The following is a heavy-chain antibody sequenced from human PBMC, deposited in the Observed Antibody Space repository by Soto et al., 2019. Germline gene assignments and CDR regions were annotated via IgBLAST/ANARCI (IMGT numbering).Heavy chain of an antibody. Sequence: LRLSCAASGFTFSSYWMHWVRQAPGKGLVWVSRINSDGSSTSYADSVKGRFTIPRDNAKNTLYLQMNSLRAEDTAVYYCARGGIAAAGHKNYYYYYGMDVWGQGTTVTVS. CDR3: ARGGIAAAGHKNYYYYYGMDV. D-gene: IGHD6-13*01. J-gene: IGHJ6*02. V-gene: IGHV3-74*01. CDR2: INSDGSST. CDR1: GFTFSSYW.